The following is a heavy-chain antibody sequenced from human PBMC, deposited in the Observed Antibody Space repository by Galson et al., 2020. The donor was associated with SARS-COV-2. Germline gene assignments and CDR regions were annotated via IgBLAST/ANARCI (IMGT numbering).Heavy chain of an antibody. CDR3: AKDTRPDNGWSIDN. J-gene: IGHJ4*02. CDR1: GFVFSTYT. D-gene: IGHD6-19*01. CDR2: ISGGTGGT. V-gene: IGHV3-23*01. Sequence: GGSLRLSCAASGFVFSTYTMSWVRQAPGKGLQWVSAISGGTGGTYYADSVRGRFTVSRDNPKNTLYLQMNSLRAEDTAIYYCAKDTRPDNGWSIDNWGQGTLVTVSS.